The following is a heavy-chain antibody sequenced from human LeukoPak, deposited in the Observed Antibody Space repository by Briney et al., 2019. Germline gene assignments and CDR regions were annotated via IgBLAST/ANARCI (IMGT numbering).Heavy chain of an antibody. CDR1: GFTFSSYE. CDR3: AREGIRYFDWLLRRYYYMDV. D-gene: IGHD3-9*01. Sequence: GGSLRLSCAASGFTFSSYEMNWVRQAPGKGLEWVSYISSSGSTIYYADSVKGRFTISRDNAKNSLYLQMNSLRAEDTAVYYCAREGIRYFDWLLRRYYYMDVWGKGTTVTISS. CDR2: ISSSGSTI. V-gene: IGHV3-48*03. J-gene: IGHJ6*03.